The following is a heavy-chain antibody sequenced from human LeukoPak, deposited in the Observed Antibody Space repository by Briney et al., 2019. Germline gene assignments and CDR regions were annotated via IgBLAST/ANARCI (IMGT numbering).Heavy chain of an antibody. D-gene: IGHD3-3*01. Sequence: GGSLRLSCAASGFTFSSYAMHWVRQAPGKGLEWVAVISYDGSNKYYADSVKGRFTISRDNSKNSLYLQINSLRAEDTAVYYCARAMGYDFFLDGFDPWGQGTLVTVSS. J-gene: IGHJ5*02. CDR3: ARAMGYDFFLDGFDP. V-gene: IGHV3-30*04. CDR2: ISYDGSNK. CDR1: GFTFSSYA.